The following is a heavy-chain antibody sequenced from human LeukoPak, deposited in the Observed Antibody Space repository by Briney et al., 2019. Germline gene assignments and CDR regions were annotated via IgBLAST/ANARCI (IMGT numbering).Heavy chain of an antibody. Sequence: GGSLRLSCVASGFTFSTYNMNWVRQAPGKGLEWVSSITSSSSYIYYADSVQGRFTISRDNSNNTVYLQMNNLRPEDTAVFYCARGQGYESYYYMDVWGKGTTVSVSS. J-gene: IGHJ6*03. CDR3: ARGQGYESYYYMDV. CDR2: ITSSSSYI. CDR1: GFTFSTYN. V-gene: IGHV3-21*01. D-gene: IGHD2-2*01.